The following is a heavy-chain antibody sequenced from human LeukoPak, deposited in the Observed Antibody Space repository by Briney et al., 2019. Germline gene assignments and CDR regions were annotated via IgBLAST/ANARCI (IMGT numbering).Heavy chain of an antibody. Sequence: ASVKVSCKASGYTFTSYYMHWVRQAPGQGLEWMGIINPSGGSTSYAQKFQGRVTMTRDTSTSTVYMELRSLRSDDTAVYYCARDCSGGSCYSEAPHPHWFDPWGQGTLVTVSS. J-gene: IGHJ5*02. CDR3: ARDCSGGSCYSEAPHPHWFDP. D-gene: IGHD2-15*01. CDR2: INPSGGST. CDR1: GYTFTSYY. V-gene: IGHV1-46*01.